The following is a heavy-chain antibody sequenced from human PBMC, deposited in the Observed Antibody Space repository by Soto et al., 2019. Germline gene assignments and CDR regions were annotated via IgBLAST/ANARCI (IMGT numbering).Heavy chain of an antibody. Sequence: QVQLVQSGAEVNKPGSSVKVSCKASGGTFSSYAISWVRQAPGQGLEWMGGIISIFGTANYAQKFQGRVTITADESTSSAYMELSSLRSEDTAVYYCAGPGDYYYYYGMDVWGQGTTVTVSS. V-gene: IGHV1-69*12. CDR1: GGTFSSYA. CDR3: AGPGDYYYYYGMDV. J-gene: IGHJ6*02. CDR2: IISIFGTA.